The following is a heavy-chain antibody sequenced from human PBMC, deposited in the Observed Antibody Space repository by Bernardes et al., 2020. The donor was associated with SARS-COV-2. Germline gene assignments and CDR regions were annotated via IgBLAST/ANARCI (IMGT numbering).Heavy chain of an antibody. J-gene: IGHJ6*02. V-gene: IGHV1-8*01. Sequence: ASVKVSCKASGYTFTSYDINWVRQATGQGLEWMGWMNPNSGNTGYAQKFQGRVTMTRNTSISTAYMELSSLRSEDTAVYYCARSKSIIYDFLAIYYYYYGMDVWGQGTTVTVSS. CDR2: MNPNSGNT. CDR1: GYTFTSYD. CDR3: ARSKSIIYDFLAIYYYYYGMDV. D-gene: IGHD3-3*01.